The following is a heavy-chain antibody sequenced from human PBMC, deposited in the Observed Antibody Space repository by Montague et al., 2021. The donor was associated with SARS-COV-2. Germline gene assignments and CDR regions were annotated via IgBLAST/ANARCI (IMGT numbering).Heavy chain of an antibody. CDR2: IYYSGST. V-gene: IGHV4-39*06. D-gene: IGHD3-10*01. CDR1: GGSISSSNYY. CDR3: ARDDIVLQGVTKGMDV. Sequence: SETLSLTCTVSGGSISSSNYYWGWIRQPPGKGLEWIGNIYYSGSTYYNPSLKSRVTISIDTSKNQFPLKLSSMTAADTAVYYCARDDIVLQGVTKGMDVWGQGTTVTVSS. J-gene: IGHJ6*02.